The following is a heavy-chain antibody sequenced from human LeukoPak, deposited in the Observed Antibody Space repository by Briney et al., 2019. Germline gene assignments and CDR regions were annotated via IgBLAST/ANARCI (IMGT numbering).Heavy chain of an antibody. CDR2: TYYRSKWYN. Sequence: SQTLSHTCAISGDSVSSNSAAWNWIRQSPSRGLEWLGRTYYRSKWYNDYAVSVKSRITINPDTSKNQFSLQLNSVTPEDTAVYYCARDTTLDYGDYDAFDIWGQGTMVTVSS. CDR3: ARDTTLDYGDYDAFDI. CDR1: GDSVSSNSAA. D-gene: IGHD4-17*01. V-gene: IGHV6-1*01. J-gene: IGHJ3*02.